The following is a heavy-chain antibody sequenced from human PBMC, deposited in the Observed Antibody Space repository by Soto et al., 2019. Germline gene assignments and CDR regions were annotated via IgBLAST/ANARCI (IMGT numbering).Heavy chain of an antibody. D-gene: IGHD6-25*01. CDR1: GFTVSDNY. V-gene: IGHV3-66*01. J-gene: IGHJ4*02. CDR3: ARDLGPGYPDY. CDR2: IYRSGST. Sequence: EVPLVESGGGLVQPGGSLRLSCAVSGFTVSDNYMSWVRQAPGKGLEWVSVIYRSGSTYYADSVKGRFTISRDDSKNTLYLQMNSLRAEDTAVYYCARDLGPGYPDYWGQGTLVTVSS.